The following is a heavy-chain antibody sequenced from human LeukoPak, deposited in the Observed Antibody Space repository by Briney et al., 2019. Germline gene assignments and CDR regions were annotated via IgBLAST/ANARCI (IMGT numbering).Heavy chain of an antibody. CDR3: ARGGWANWFDP. D-gene: IGHD1-26*01. CDR1: GGTFSSYA. J-gene: IGHJ5*02. V-gene: IGHV1-69*13. Sequence: GATVKVSCKASGGTFSSYAISWVRQAPGQGLEWMGGIIPIFGTANYAQKFQGRVTITADESTSTAYMELSFLRSEDTAVYYCARGGWANWFDPWGQGTLVTVSS. CDR2: IIPIFGTA.